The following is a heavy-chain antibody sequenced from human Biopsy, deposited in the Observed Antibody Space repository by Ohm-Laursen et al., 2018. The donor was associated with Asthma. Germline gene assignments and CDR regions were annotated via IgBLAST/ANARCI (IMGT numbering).Heavy chain of an antibody. Sequence: SLRLSCAASGFTFSSFGIHWVRQAPGKGLEWVAVISYDGSDKYYADSVKGRFTISRDNSKNTLYLQMNSLRAEDTAVYYCARESSVAGSSDFDYWGQGTLVTVSS. CDR2: ISYDGSDK. J-gene: IGHJ4*02. CDR1: GFTFSSFG. D-gene: IGHD6-19*01. V-gene: IGHV3-30*03. CDR3: ARESSVAGSSDFDY.